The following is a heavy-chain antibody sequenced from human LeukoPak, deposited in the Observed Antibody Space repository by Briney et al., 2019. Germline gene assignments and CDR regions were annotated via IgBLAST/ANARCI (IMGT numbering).Heavy chain of an antibody. CDR1: GYTFTSYY. D-gene: IGHD2-21*02. CDR3: AREGVGLAYCGGDCSNWFDP. V-gene: IGHV1-46*01. J-gene: IGHJ5*02. CDR2: INPSGGST. Sequence: APVKVSCKASGYTFTSYYMHWVRQAPGQGLEWMGIINPSGGSTSYAQKFQGRVTMTRDTSTSTVYMELSSLRSEDTAVYYCAREGVGLAYCGGDCSNWFDPWGQGTLVTVSS.